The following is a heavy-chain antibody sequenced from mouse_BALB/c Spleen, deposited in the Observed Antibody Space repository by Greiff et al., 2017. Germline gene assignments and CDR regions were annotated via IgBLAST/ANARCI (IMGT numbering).Heavy chain of an antibody. CDR2: ISSGSSTI. Sequence: EVHLVESGGGLVQPGGSRKLSCAASGFTFSSFGMHWVRQAPEKGLEWVAYISSGSSTIYYADTVKGRFTISRDNPKNTLFLQMTSLRSEDTAMYDCARSGYGNYGAMDYWGQGTSVTVSS. J-gene: IGHJ4*01. D-gene: IGHD2-1*01. CDR1: GFTFSSFG. V-gene: IGHV5-17*02. CDR3: ARSGYGNYGAMDY.